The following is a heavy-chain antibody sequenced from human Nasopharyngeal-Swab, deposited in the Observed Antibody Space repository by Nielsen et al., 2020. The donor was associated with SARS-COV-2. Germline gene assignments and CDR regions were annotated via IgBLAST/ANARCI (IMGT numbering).Heavy chain of an antibody. CDR2: IGTAGDT. J-gene: IGHJ6*02. CDR1: GFTFSSYD. D-gene: IGHD2-15*01. CDR3: ARERTDCSGGSCYSYGMDV. V-gene: IGHV3-13*01. Sequence: LKISCAASGFTFSSYDMHWVRQATGKGLEWVSAIGTAGDTYYPGSVKGRFTISRENAKNSLYLQMNSLRAGDTAVYYCARERTDCSGGSCYSYGMDVWGQGTTVTVSS.